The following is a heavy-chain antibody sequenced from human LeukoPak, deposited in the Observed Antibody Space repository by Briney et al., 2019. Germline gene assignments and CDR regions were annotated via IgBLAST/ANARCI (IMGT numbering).Heavy chain of an antibody. Sequence: SETLSLTCTVSGGSISSYYWGWVRQPPGKAVEWIGNIFYSGSTYYSPSLKSRVTISLDTSRNQFSLKLNSVTAADTAVYYCAKSNGYGLIDIWGQGTMVTVSS. D-gene: IGHD3-22*01. CDR3: AKSNGYGLIDI. CDR1: GGSISSYY. J-gene: IGHJ3*02. V-gene: IGHV4-59*12. CDR2: IFYSGST.